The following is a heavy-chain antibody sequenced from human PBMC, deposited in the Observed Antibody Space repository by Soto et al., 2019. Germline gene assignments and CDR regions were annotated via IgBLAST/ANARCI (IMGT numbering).Heavy chain of an antibody. J-gene: IGHJ4*02. D-gene: IGHD1-26*01. CDR2: IVVGSGNT. CDR3: ARGVGASYYFDY. Sequence: SVKVSCKASGFTFTSSAVQWVRQARGQRLEWIGWIVVGSGNTNYAQKFQGRVTMTTDTSTSTAYMELRSLRSDDTAVYYCARGVGASYYFDYWGQGTLVTVSS. V-gene: IGHV1-58*01. CDR1: GFTFTSSA.